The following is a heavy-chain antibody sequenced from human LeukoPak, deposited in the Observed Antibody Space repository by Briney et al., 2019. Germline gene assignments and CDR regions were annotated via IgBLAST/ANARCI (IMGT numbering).Heavy chain of an antibody. D-gene: IGHD3-10*02. V-gene: IGHV3-53*01. CDR1: GFNVSDNY. CDR2: IYSGETT. Sequence: PGGSLRLSCAVSGFNVSDNYMSWVRQAPGKGLEWVSLIYSGETTLYADSVKGRFTISRDNAKNSLYLQMNSLRAEDTAVYYCAELGITMIGGVWGKGTTVTISS. CDR3: AELGITMIGGV. J-gene: IGHJ6*04.